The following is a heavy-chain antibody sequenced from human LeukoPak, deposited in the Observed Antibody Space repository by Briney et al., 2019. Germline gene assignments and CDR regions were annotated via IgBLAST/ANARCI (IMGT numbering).Heavy chain of an antibody. V-gene: IGHV3-30-3*01. Sequence: GGSLRLSCAASGFTVSSNYMSWVRQAPGKGLEWVAVISYDGSNKYYADSVKGRFTISRDNSKNTLYLQMNSLRAEDTAVYYSARDRGSSGWLDYWGQGTLVTVSS. J-gene: IGHJ4*02. CDR3: ARDRGSSGWLDY. CDR2: ISYDGSNK. CDR1: GFTVSSNY. D-gene: IGHD6-19*01.